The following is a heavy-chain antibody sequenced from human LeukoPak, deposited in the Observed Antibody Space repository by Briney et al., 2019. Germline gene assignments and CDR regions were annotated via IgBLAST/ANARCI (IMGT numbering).Heavy chain of an antibody. Sequence: GGSLRLSCAASGFTFSSYSMTWVRQAPGKGLEWVSSISSSSSYIYYADSVKGRFTISRDNAKNSLYLQMNSLRAEDTAVYYCVRGDKRGYSYGPYYFDYWGQGTLVTVSS. CDR2: ISSSSSYI. CDR1: GFTFSSYS. D-gene: IGHD5-18*01. J-gene: IGHJ4*02. V-gene: IGHV3-21*01. CDR3: VRGDKRGYSYGPYYFDY.